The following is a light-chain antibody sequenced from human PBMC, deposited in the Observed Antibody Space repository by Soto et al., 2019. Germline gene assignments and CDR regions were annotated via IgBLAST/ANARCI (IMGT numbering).Light chain of an antibody. CDR2: KAS. J-gene: IGKJ4*01. CDR1: QSISSG. Sequence: DIQMTQSPSTLSASVGDRVTITCRASQSISSGLAWYQQKPGKAPKLLIYKASSLASEVPSRFSGSGSGTEFPPTISSLQPEDFATYYCQQYNSYVTFGGGTKVEIK. V-gene: IGKV1-5*03. CDR3: QQYNSYVT.